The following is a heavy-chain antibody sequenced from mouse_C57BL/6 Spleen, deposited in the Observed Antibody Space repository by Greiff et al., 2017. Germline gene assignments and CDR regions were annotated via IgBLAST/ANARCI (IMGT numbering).Heavy chain of an antibody. CDR2: FHPYNDDT. CDR3: ARRGYEYDGGFAY. CDR1: GYTFTTYP. J-gene: IGHJ3*01. D-gene: IGHD2-4*01. Sequence: QVQLQQSGAELVKPGASVKMSCKASGYTFTTYPIEWMKQNHGKSLEWIGNFHPYNDDTKYNEKFKGKATLTVEKSSTTVYLELSRLTSDDSAVYDCARRGYEYDGGFAYWGQGTLVTVSA. V-gene: IGHV1-47*01.